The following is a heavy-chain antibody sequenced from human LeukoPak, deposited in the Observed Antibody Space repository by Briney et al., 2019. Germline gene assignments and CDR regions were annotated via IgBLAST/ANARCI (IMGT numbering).Heavy chain of an antibody. J-gene: IGHJ6*02. CDR3: AKGGTRGYSSGYCMDV. D-gene: IGHD5-18*01. V-gene: IGHV3-23*01. CDR1: GFTFSSYA. Sequence: GGSLRLSCEASGFTFSSYAMNWVRQAPGKGLEWVSGISGSGVTTYHADSVKGRFTISRDNSKNTLFLQMNSLRVEDTAVYYCAKGGTRGYSSGYCMDVWGQGTTVTVSS. CDR2: ISGSGVTT.